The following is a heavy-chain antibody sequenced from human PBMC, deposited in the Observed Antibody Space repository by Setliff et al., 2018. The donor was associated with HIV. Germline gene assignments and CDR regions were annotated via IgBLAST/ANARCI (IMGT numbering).Heavy chain of an antibody. Sequence: SETLSLTCAVYGGSFSNYFWSWLRQSPGGGLEWIGEVIDDGGANYNASLKSRVTMSVDTSKKEFSLKLASVTAADTAVYYCARGRDCDTNNCVFRSYYHYMDVWGKGTAVTVSS. CDR2: VIDDGGA. D-gene: IGHD1-1*01. J-gene: IGHJ6*03. CDR3: ARGRDCDTNNCVFRSYYHYMDV. V-gene: IGHV4-34*01. CDR1: GGSFSNYF.